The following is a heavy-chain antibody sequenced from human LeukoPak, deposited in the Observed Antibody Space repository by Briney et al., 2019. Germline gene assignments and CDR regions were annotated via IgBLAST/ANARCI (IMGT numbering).Heavy chain of an antibody. CDR3: AKAPRYYYDSSGYPYYFDY. J-gene: IGHJ4*02. CDR1: GFTFSSYS. Sequence: GGSLRLSCAASGFTFSSYSMNWVRQAPGKGLEWVSSISSSSNYIYYADSVKGRFTISRDNAKNSLYLQMNSLRAEDTAVYYCAKAPRYYYDSSGYPYYFDYWGQGTLVTVSS. D-gene: IGHD3-22*01. V-gene: IGHV3-21*01. CDR2: ISSSSNYI.